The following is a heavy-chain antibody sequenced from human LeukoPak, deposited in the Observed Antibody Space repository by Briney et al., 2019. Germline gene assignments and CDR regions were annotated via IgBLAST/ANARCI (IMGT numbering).Heavy chain of an antibody. CDR2: IIPIFGTA. CDR1: GGTFSSYA. D-gene: IGHD6-13*01. V-gene: IGHV1-69*13. Sequence: SVKVSCKASGGTFSSYAISWVRQAPGQGLEWMGGIIPIFGTANYAQKFQGRVTITADESTSTAYMELSSLRSEDTAVYYCARGVGSSWNYYYYGMDVWGQGTLVTVSS. CDR3: ARGVGSSWNYYYYGMDV. J-gene: IGHJ6*02.